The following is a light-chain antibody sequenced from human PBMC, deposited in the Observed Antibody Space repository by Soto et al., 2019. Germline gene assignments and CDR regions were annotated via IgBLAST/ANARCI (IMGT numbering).Light chain of an antibody. CDR2: ADD. Sequence: QSVMTQPPSVSAAPGQRVTISCSGSSSNIGGNSVSWYQQLPGTAPKLLIYADDKRPSGIPDRFSGSKSGTSATLGITGFQTGDEADHYCGSWDSSLSAYVVGTGTKLTVL. CDR3: GSWDSSLSAYV. V-gene: IGLV1-51*01. J-gene: IGLJ1*01. CDR1: SSNIGGNS.